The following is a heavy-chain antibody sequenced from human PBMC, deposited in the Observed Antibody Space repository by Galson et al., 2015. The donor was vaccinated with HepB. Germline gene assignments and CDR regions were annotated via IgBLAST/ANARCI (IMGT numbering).Heavy chain of an antibody. Sequence: SVKVSCKASGGTFSSYAISWVRQAPGQGLEWMGGIIPILGIANYAQKFQGRVTITADKSTSTAYMELSSLRSEDTAVYYCASARIAAAGTSRVLGVDYWGQGTLVTVSS. CDR2: IIPILGIA. CDR1: GGTFSSYA. J-gene: IGHJ4*02. CDR3: ASARIAAAGTSRVLGVDY. V-gene: IGHV1-69*10. D-gene: IGHD6-13*01.